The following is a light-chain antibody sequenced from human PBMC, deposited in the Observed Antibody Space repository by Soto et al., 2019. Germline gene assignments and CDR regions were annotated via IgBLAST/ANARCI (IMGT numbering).Light chain of an antibody. J-gene: IGKJ4*01. CDR3: QQYNDWPLT. CDR1: QSVSSN. Sequence: EIVMTQSPATLSVSPGERATLSCRASQSVSSNLAWYQQKPCQVPRLLIYDASTRATGLPDRISGRGSGTEFTLTISSMQSEDFALYYCQQYNDWPLTFGGGTKVEIK. V-gene: IGKV3-15*01. CDR2: DAS.